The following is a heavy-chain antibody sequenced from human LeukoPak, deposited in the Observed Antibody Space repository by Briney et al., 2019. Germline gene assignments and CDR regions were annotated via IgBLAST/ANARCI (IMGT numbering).Heavy chain of an antibody. Sequence: GGSLRLSCAASGFTFSSYSMNWVRQAPGKGLEWVSSISSSSSYIYYADSVKGRFTISRDNAKNSLYLQMNSPRAEDTAVYYCARVGYGDYSIYYYYMDVWGKGTTVTVSS. V-gene: IGHV3-21*01. CDR1: GFTFSSYS. CDR2: ISSSSSYI. J-gene: IGHJ6*03. D-gene: IGHD4-17*01. CDR3: ARVGYGDYSIYYYYMDV.